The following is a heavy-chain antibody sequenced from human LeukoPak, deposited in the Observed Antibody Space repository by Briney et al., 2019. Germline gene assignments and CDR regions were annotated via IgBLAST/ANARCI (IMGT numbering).Heavy chain of an antibody. CDR2: IPSGGDYI. D-gene: IGHD3-9*01. Sequence: GGSLRLSCAASGFTFNTFNMNWVRQAPGKGLEWVSSIPSGGDYIYYADSVKGRFTTSRDNAKNSLSLQLNSLRVEDTAVYYCARGHYDVLAASYKWTPDYWGQGTLVTVSS. CDR1: GFTFNTFN. J-gene: IGHJ4*02. CDR3: ARGHYDVLAASYKWTPDY. V-gene: IGHV3-21*01.